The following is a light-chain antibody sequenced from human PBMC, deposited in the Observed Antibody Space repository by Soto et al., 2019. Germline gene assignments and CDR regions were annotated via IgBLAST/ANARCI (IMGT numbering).Light chain of an antibody. V-gene: IGLV3-21*04. Sequence: SYELTQSPSVSVAPEKTATITRGGNNIGNKRVHWYRQKPGQAPVLLISYDSDRPLGIPERFSGSNSGNTATLTISRVEAGDEADYYCQVWDIMTDNYVFGSGTKLTVL. CDR2: YDS. CDR3: QVWDIMTDNYV. CDR1: NIGNKR. J-gene: IGLJ1*01.